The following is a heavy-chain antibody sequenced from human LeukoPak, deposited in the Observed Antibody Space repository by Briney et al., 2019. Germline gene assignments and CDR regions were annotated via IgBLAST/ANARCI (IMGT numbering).Heavy chain of an antibody. CDR1: GYTFTSYG. CDR2: ISAYNGNT. D-gene: IGHD2-21*01. J-gene: IGHJ3*02. Sequence: GASVKVSCKASGYTFTSYGISWVRQAPGQGLEWMGWISAYNGNTNNAQRLQGRVTMTTDTSTSTAYMELRSLRSDDTAVYYCARVAITKRDAFDIWGQGTMVTVSS. V-gene: IGHV1-18*01. CDR3: ARVAITKRDAFDI.